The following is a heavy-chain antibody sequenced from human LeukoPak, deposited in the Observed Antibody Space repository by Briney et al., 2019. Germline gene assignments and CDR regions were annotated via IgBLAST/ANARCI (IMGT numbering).Heavy chain of an antibody. CDR2: INHSGST. J-gene: IGHJ5*02. CDR3: APRGDIEHSYGYGKWFDP. D-gene: IGHD5-18*01. V-gene: IGHV4-34*01. Sequence: SETLSLTCAVYGGSFSGYYWSWIRQPPGKGLDWIGEINHSGSTNYNASLKSRVTISVDTSKNQFSLRLSSVTAADTAVYYCAPRGDIEHSYGYGKWFDPWGQGTRVTVSS. CDR1: GGSFSGYY.